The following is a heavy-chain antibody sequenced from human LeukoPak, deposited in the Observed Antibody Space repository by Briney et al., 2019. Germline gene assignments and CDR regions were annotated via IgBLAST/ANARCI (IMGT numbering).Heavy chain of an antibody. J-gene: IGHJ4*02. V-gene: IGHV3-7*05. D-gene: IGHD3-9*01. CDR3: ANRVDILGPFAY. Sequence: PGGSLRLSCAASGFTFSGYWMSWVRQAPGKGLEWVAKIKQDGSEKYYVDSVKGRFTISRDNAKNSLYLQMNSLRAEDTAVYYCANRVDILGPFAYWGQGTLVTVSP. CDR1: GFTFSGYW. CDR2: IKQDGSEK.